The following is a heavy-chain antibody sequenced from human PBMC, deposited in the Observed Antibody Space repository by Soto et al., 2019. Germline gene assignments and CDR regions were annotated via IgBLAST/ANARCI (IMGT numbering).Heavy chain of an antibody. CDR1: GFTFSVYA. D-gene: IGHD3-10*01. CDR3: AKALYGGFTY. Sequence: EVRLLESGGGLVQPGGSLRLSCAASGFTFSVYAMSWVRQAPGKGLEWVSGISGSGDSTHYADPVKGRFTVSRDNSKSMLYLQTTSLRAEDTAIYYCAKALYGGFTYWGQGTLVTVSS. J-gene: IGHJ4*02. CDR2: ISGSGDST. V-gene: IGHV3-23*01.